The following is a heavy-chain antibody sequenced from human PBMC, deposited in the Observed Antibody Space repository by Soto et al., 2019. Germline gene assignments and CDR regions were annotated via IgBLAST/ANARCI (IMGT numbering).Heavy chain of an antibody. J-gene: IGHJ4*02. D-gene: IGHD5-18*01. CDR1: GFTFSSYA. CDR3: ARDANTATPGHYFDY. V-gene: IGHV3-30-3*01. CDR2: ISYDGSNK. Sequence: QVQLVESGGGVVQPGRSLRLSCAASGFTFSSYAMHWVRQAPGKGLEWVAVISYDGSNKYYADSVKGRFTISRDNSKNTLYLQMNSLGAEDTAVYYCARDANTATPGHYFDYWGQGTLVTVSS.